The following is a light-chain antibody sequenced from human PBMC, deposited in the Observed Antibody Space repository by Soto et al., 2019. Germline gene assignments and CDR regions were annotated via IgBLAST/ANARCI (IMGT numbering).Light chain of an antibody. CDR1: QAMSNY. CDR2: SAS. Sequence: DIQLTQSPSFLSAFVGDTVTITCRASQAMSNYLAWYQQKPGKAPKLLIRSASTLQSGVPTRFSGGGSGTEFTLTSSTLQPDVSAIYYCQQHNGYQHAFGGGTNLEIK. J-gene: IGKJ4*01. CDR3: QQHNGYQHA. V-gene: IGKV1-9*01.